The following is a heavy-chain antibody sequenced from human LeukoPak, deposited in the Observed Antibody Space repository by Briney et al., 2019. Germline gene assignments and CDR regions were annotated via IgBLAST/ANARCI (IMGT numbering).Heavy chain of an antibody. V-gene: IGHV3-30*18. Sequence: GGSLRLSCAASGFTFSSYGMHWVRQAPGKGLEWVAVISYDGSNKYYADSVKGRFTISRDSSKNTLYLQMNSLRAEDTAVYYCAKDILGSLGGQGTLVTVSS. CDR3: AKDILGSL. CDR2: ISYDGSNK. CDR1: GFTFSSYG. D-gene: IGHD2-2*03. J-gene: IGHJ4*02.